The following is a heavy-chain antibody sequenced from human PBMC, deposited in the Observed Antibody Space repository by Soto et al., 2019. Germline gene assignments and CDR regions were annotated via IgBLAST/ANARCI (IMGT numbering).Heavy chain of an antibody. J-gene: IGHJ4*02. D-gene: IGHD1-7*01. CDR2: IYRTGST. V-gene: IGHV4-4*02. CDR3: ASRDPGTSVDY. CDR1: GGSFTSNNW. Sequence: QVQLQESGPGLVKPSGTLSLTCAVSGGSFTSNNWWTWVRQPPGQGLEWIGEIYRTGSTNYNPSLKSRVTISLDKSENQFSLKVTWLTAADTAVYYCASRDPGTSVDYWGQGTLVTVSS.